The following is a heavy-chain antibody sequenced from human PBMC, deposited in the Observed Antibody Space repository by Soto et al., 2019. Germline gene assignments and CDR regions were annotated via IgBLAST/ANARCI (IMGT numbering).Heavy chain of an antibody. J-gene: IGHJ4*03. CDR3: ARDFLTRTPWVSATAKFYYNSMPG. V-gene: IGHV1-46*01. CDR1: GYTFTSYY. CDR2: INPSGGST. Sequence: GYAVQVSCTSSGYTFTSYYMHWVRQAPGQGLEWMGIINPSGGSTSYAQKFQGRVTMTRDTSTSTVYMELSSLRSDDTAVYFCARDFLTRTPWVSATAKFYYNSMPGWGQGTIVTVSS. D-gene: IGHD3-9*01.